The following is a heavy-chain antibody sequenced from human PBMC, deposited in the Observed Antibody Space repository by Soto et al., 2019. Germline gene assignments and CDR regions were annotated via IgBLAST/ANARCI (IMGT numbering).Heavy chain of an antibody. Sequence: GGSLRLSCAASGFTFSSYGSTWVRQAPGKGLEWVSFSSAAGAGTYYADSVKGRFTISRDNSKNTLYLQMTSLRADDTAVYYCAKDRRAGGNYGFYSDFWGQGALVTVYS. CDR2: SSAAGAGT. J-gene: IGHJ4*02. D-gene: IGHD1-7*01. V-gene: IGHV3-23*01. CDR3: AKDRRAGGNYGFYSDF. CDR1: GFTFSSYG.